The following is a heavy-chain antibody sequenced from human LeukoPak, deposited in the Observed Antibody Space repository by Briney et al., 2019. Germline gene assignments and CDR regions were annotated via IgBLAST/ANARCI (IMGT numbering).Heavy chain of an antibody. CDR2: ISAYNGNT. CDR3: AVSMSGHQLPPRNNYYYGMDV. V-gene: IGHV1-18*01. J-gene: IGHJ6*02. Sequence: GASVKVSCKASGYTFTSYGISWVRQAPGQGLEWMGWISAYNGNTNYAQKLQDRFTMPTHTSTSKVSMEPRSLRSDDTAVYYCAVSMSGHQLPPRNNYYYGMDVWGQGTTVTVSS. D-gene: IGHD2-2*01. CDR1: GYTFTSYG.